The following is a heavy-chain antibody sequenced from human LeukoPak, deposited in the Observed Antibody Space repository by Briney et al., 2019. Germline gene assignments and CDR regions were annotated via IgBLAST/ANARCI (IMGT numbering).Heavy chain of an antibody. V-gene: IGHV3-48*03. D-gene: IGHD5-24*01. Sequence: PGGSLRLSCAASGFTFSSYEMNWVRQAPGKGLEWVSYIGASGGTIYYAGSVRGRFTISRDNAKNSLYLQMNSLRAEDTAVYYCARLKMATMAVDYWGQGTLVTVS. CDR1: GFTFSSYE. J-gene: IGHJ4*02. CDR3: ARLKMATMAVDY. CDR2: IGASGGTI.